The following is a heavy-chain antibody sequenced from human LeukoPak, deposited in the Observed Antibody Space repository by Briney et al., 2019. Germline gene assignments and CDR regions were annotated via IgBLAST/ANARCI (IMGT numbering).Heavy chain of an antibody. CDR1: GFTFDDYA. V-gene: IGHV3-9*01. D-gene: IGHD4-17*01. J-gene: IGHJ4*02. CDR2: ISWNSGSI. Sequence: PGRSLRLSCAASGFTFDDYAMHWVRQAPGKGLEGVSGISWNSGSIGYADSVKGRFTISRDNAKNSLYLQMNSLRAEDAALYYCAKDRITTVTTASAIDYWGQGTLVTVSS. CDR3: AKDRITTVTTASAIDY.